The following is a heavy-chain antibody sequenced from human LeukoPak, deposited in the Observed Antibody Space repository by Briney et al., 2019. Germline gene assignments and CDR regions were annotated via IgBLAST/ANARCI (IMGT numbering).Heavy chain of an antibody. V-gene: IGHV1-46*01. D-gene: IGHD3-10*01. Sequence: ASVKVSCKASGYNFISYYMHWVRQAPGQGREWMGIINPSGGRTSYAQKFQDRVTMPRDTSTSTVYMELSSLKSEDTAVYYCARDHGSAYYRAPRHWGQGTLVTVSS. CDR2: INPSGGRT. J-gene: IGHJ4*02. CDR1: GYNFISYY. CDR3: ARDHGSAYYRAPRH.